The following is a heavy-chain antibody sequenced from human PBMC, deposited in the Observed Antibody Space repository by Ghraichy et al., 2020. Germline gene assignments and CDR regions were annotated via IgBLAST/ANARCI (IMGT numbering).Heavy chain of an antibody. CDR3: ARVRSGTVHLDY. J-gene: IGHJ4*02. CDR1: GYTFNNYD. V-gene: IGHV1-8*01. D-gene: IGHD3-10*01. Sequence: ASVKVSCKASGYTFNNYDINWVRQATGQGLEWMGWMNADSGNAGYVQKFQGRVFMTRDTSITTAYMELSGLTSEDTAVYYCARVRSGTVHLDYWGQGTLITVS. CDR2: MNADSGNA.